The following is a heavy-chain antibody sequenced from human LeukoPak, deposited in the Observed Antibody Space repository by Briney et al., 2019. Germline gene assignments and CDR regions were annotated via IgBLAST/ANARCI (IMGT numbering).Heavy chain of an antibody. V-gene: IGHV1-69*05. CDR3: ARVVTEEWLLRGWFDP. J-gene: IGHJ5*02. D-gene: IGHD3-3*01. CDR2: IIPIFGTA. CDR1: GGTFSSYA. Sequence: GSSVKVSCKASGGTFSSYAFSWVRQAPGQGLEWMGGIIPIFGTANYAQKFQGRVTITTDESTSTAYMELSSLRSEDTAVYYCARVVTEEWLLRGWFDPWGQGTLVTVSS.